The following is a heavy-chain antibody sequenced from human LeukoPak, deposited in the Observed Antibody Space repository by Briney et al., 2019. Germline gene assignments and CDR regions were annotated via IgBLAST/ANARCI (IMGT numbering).Heavy chain of an antibody. D-gene: IGHD3-10*01. CDR2: FDPEDGET. V-gene: IGHV1-24*01. J-gene: IGHJ4*02. CDR1: GYTLTELS. Sequence: ASVKVSCKVSGYTLTELSMHWVRQAPGKGLEWMGGFDPEDGETIYAQKFQGRVTTTEDTSTDTAYMELTSLRSEDTAIYYCARGGFGSGSHFDYWGQGTLVTVSS. CDR3: ARGGFGSGSHFDY.